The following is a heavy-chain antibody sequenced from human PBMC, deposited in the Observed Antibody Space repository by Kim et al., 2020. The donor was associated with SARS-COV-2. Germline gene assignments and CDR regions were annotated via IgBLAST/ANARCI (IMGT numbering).Heavy chain of an antibody. CDR3: ARASGRITVIVVVINAVDI. CDR1: GGSISSGGYY. CDR2: IYYSGST. J-gene: IGHJ3*02. V-gene: IGHV4-31*03. D-gene: IGHD3-22*01. Sequence: SETLSLTCTVSGGSISSGGYYWSWIRQHPGKGLEWIGYIYYSGSTYYNPSLKSRVTISVDTSKNQFSLKLSSVTAADTAVYYCARASGRITVIVVVINAVDIWGQGTMVTVSS.